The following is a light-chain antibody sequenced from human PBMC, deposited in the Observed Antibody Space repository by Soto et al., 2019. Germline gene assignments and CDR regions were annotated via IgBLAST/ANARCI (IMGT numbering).Light chain of an antibody. J-gene: IGKJ2*01. CDR3: QQYTTYPYT. CDR2: DAS. Sequence: DIQITQSPSTLSASLGDRVTITCRASQSVTNWLAWYQQKPGKAPNLLIYDASRLQSGIPSRFSGSGSGTEFTLTISSLQPDDFATYYCQQYTTYPYTFGQGTKLEIK. CDR1: QSVTNW. V-gene: IGKV1-5*01.